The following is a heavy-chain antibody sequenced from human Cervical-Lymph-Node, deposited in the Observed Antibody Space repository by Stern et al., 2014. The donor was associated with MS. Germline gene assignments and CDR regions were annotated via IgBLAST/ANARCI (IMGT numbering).Heavy chain of an antibody. CDR3: ARRDDYGDYNWFDP. CDR1: GYTFTNYW. CDR2: IYPGDSDT. V-gene: IGHV5-51*03. J-gene: IGHJ5*02. D-gene: IGHD4-17*01. Sequence: EDQLVESGAEVKKPGESLKISCEVSGYTFTNYWIGWVRQMPGRGLEWMGIIYPGDSDTRYSPSFEGQVTISADKSINTAYLQWSSLKTTDTATYYCARRDDYGDYNWFDPWGQGTLVTVSS.